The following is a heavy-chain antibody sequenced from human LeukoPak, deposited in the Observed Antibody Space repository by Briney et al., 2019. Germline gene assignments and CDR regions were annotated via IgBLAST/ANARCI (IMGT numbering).Heavy chain of an antibody. V-gene: IGHV2-70*11. J-gene: IGHJ5*02. CDR2: IDWDDDK. CDR3: ARIEVAGTSYWFDP. Sequence: SGPALVKPTQTLTLTCTFSWFSLSTSGMCVSWIRQPPGKALEWLARIDWDDDKYYSTSLKTRLTISKDTSKNQVVLTMTNMDPVDTATYYCARIEVAGTSYWFDPWGQGTLVTVSS. D-gene: IGHD6-19*01. CDR1: WFSLSTSGMC.